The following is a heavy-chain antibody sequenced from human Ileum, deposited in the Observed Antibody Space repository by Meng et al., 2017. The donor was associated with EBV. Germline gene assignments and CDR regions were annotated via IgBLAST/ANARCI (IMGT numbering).Heavy chain of an antibody. CDR3: ARWPRSITATGGIEH. Sequence: QVQLQESGPGLVRPAEPLSLTCTVSGGSVRSGSYYWTWIRQPPGKPLEWLGFIYYSGNTNYNPSLKGRVTLSIDMSKNQFSLNLTSVTAADTAVYYCARWPRSITATGGIEHWGQGTLVTVSS. D-gene: IGHD3-10*01. CDR2: IYYSGNT. V-gene: IGHV4-61*01. J-gene: IGHJ4*02. CDR1: GGSVRSGSYY.